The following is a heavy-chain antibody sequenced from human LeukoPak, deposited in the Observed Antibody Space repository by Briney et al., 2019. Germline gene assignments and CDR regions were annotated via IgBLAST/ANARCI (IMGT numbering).Heavy chain of an antibody. CDR2: IIPIFGTS. CDR1: GGTFSSYA. J-gene: IGHJ4*02. V-gene: IGHV1-69*05. Sequence: SVKVSCKASGGTFSSYAFTWVRQAPGQGLECVGGIIPIFGTSNYAQNFQGRVTITTDESTNTAYMELSSLRFEDTAMYYCARRRFVGAITEVDSWGQGTLVTVSS. CDR3: ARRRFVGAITEVDS. D-gene: IGHD1-26*01.